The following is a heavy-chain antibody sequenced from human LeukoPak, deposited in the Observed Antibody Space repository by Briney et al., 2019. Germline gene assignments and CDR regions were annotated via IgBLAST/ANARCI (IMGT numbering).Heavy chain of an antibody. CDR2: ISSSSTYI. CDR3: ARVGCSGGRCPGYGMDV. CDR1: GFTFSSCS. V-gene: IGHV3-21*01. D-gene: IGHD2-15*01. J-gene: IGHJ6*02. Sequence: PGGSLRLSCAASGFTFSSCSMNWVCQAPGKGLEWVSSISSSSTYIYYADSVKGRFTISRDNAKNSLYLQMNSLRVEDTAVYYCARVGCSGGRCPGYGMDVWGQGTTVTVSS.